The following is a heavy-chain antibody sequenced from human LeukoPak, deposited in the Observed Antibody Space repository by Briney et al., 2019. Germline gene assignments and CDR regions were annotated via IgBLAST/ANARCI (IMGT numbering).Heavy chain of an antibody. J-gene: IGHJ5*02. D-gene: IGHD4-17*01. Sequence: GGSLRLSCAASGFTFSIYGMHWVRQAPGKGLEWVAFIRYDGSNKYYADSVKGRFTISRDNSKNTLYLQMNSLRAEDTAVYYCAKVPDPYGDYAVFDPWGQGTLVTVSS. V-gene: IGHV3-30*02. CDR1: GFTFSIYG. CDR2: IRYDGSNK. CDR3: AKVPDPYGDYAVFDP.